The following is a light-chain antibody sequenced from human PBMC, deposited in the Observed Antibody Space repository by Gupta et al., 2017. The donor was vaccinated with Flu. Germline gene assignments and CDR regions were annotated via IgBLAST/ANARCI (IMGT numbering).Light chain of an antibody. CDR1: SSDVGSYNL. J-gene: IGLJ3*02. CDR3: CTYAGSSTWV. CDR2: EGS. Sequence: SALTQPASVSGSPGQSITLSCTGTSSDVGSYNLVSWYQHHPGKATKLMIYEGSKRPSGVSNRFSGSKSGNTASLTISGRQAEDEADYYCCTYAGSSTWVFGGGTKLTVL. V-gene: IGLV2-23*01.